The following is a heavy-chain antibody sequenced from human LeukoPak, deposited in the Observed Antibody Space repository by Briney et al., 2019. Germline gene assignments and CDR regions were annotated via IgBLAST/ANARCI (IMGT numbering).Heavy chain of an antibody. CDR3: ARATDWVFDY. D-gene: IGHD3/OR15-3a*01. Sequence: PSETLSLTCTVSGGSISSYYWSWIRQPLGKGLEWIGYIYYSESTNYNPSLKSRVTTPVDTSKDQFSLKLSSVTAADTAVYYCARATDWVFDYWGQGTLVTVSS. CDR1: GGSISSYY. V-gene: IGHV4-59*13. CDR2: IYYSEST. J-gene: IGHJ4*02.